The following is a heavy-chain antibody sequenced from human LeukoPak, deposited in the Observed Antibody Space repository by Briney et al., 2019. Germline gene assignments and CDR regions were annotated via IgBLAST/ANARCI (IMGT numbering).Heavy chain of an antibody. V-gene: IGHV3-23*01. CDR1: GFRFSSYF. J-gene: IGHJ4*02. D-gene: IGHD3-22*01. CDR2: ISGSGGST. Sequence: GWSLRLSCAASGFRFSSYFMNWVRQAPGTGLEWVSTISGSGGSTFYADSVKGRFSISRDNSKNTLYLEMNSLRAEDTAIYYCAKESSSGYFNWGQGTLVSVS. CDR3: AKESSSGYFN.